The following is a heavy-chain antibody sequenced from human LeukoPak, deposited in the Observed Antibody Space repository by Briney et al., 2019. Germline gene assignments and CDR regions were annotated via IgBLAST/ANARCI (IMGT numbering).Heavy chain of an antibody. CDR3: ARRSNPPGRIDH. V-gene: IGHV3-66*04. J-gene: IGHJ4*02. D-gene: IGHD1-14*01. CDR1: GFTFTKNW. CDR2: IYNSGST. Sequence: GGSLRLSCAASGFTFTKNWMTWVRQAPGKGLEWVAAIYNSGSTYYADSVKGRFTISRDNSKNTMYLQMNSLKGEDTAVYYCARRSNPPGRIDHWGQGTLVTVSS.